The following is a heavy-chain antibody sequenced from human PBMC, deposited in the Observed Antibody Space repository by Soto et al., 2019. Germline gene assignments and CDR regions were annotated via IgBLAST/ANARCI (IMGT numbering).Heavy chain of an antibody. CDR1: GYSFTNYW. CDR2: IYPSDSDT. V-gene: IGHV5-51*01. D-gene: IGHD3-3*01. CDR3: TRRSLHDPDY. J-gene: IGHJ4*02. Sequence: GESLKISCKGSGYSFTNYWIGWVRQMPGQGLESMGLIYPSDSDTRYSPSFQGQVTISVDKSINTAYLQWSSLKASDTAMYYCTRRSLHDPDYWGQGTLVTVSS.